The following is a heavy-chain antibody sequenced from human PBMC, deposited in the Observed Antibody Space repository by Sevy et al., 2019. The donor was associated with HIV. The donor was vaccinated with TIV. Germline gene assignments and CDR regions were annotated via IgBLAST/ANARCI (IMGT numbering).Heavy chain of an antibody. Sequence: SETLSPTCTVSGGSISSYYWSWIRQPPGKGLEWIGYIYYSGSTNYNPSLKSRVTISVDTSKNQFSLKLSSVTAADTAVYYCARRSYYDFWSGYYSFDPWGQGTLVIVSS. CDR1: GGSISSYY. CDR3: ARRSYYDFWSGYYSFDP. CDR2: IYYSGST. D-gene: IGHD3-3*01. J-gene: IGHJ5*02. V-gene: IGHV4-59*12.